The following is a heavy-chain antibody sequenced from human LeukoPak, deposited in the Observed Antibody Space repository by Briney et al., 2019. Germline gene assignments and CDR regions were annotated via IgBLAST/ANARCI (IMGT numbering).Heavy chain of an antibody. CDR1: GFTFSSYS. D-gene: IGHD3-10*01. CDR3: ARVPYGSGSPFDY. V-gene: IGHV3-7*01. CDR2: IKQDGSEK. J-gene: IGHJ4*02. Sequence: GGSLRLSCAASGFTFSSYSMSWVRQAPGKGLEWVANIKQDGSEKYYVDSVKGRFTISRDNAKNSLYLQMNSLRAEDTAVYYCARVPYGSGSPFDYWGQGTLVTVSS.